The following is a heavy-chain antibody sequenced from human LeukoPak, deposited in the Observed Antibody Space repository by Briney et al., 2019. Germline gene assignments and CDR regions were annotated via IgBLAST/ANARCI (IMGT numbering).Heavy chain of an antibody. J-gene: IGHJ6*02. CDR1: GFTFSSYA. Sequence: PGRSLRLSCAASGFTFSSYAMHWVRQAPGKGLEWVAVISYDGSNKYYADSVKGRFTISRDNSKNTLYLQMNSLRAEDTAMYYCARDRFPCIAVAGTLVYYYYYGMDVWGQGTTVTVSS. D-gene: IGHD6-19*01. V-gene: IGHV3-30*04. CDR2: ISYDGSNK. CDR3: ARDRFPCIAVAGTLVYYYYYGMDV.